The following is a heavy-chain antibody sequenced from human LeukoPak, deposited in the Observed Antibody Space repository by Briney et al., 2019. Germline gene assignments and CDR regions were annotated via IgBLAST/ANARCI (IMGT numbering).Heavy chain of an antibody. J-gene: IGHJ5*02. Sequence: SVKVSCKASGGTFSSYAISWVRQAPGQGLEWMGGIIPIFGTANYAQKFQGRVTITADESTSTAYMELSSLRSEDTAVYYCARMRMSRQNWFDPWGQGTLVTVSS. D-gene: IGHD2-8*01. V-gene: IGHV1-69*13. CDR1: GGTFSSYA. CDR2: IIPIFGTA. CDR3: ARMRMSRQNWFDP.